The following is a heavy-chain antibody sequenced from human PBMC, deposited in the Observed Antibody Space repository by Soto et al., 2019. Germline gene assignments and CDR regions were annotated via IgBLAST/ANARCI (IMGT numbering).Heavy chain of an antibody. J-gene: IGHJ6*02. CDR3: AEEKVDTAMVYYYYGMDV. D-gene: IGHD5-18*01. CDR2: IIPIFGTA. V-gene: IGHV1-69*13. CDR1: GVTFSSYA. Sequence: GASVKVSCNASGVTFSSYAISWVRQAPGKGLEWMGGIIPIFGTANYAQKFQGRVTITADESTSTAYMELSSLRSEDTAVYYCAEEKVDTAMVYYYYGMDVWGQGTTVTVSS.